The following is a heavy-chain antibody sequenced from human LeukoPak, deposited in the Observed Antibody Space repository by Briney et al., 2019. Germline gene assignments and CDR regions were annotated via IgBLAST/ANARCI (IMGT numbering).Heavy chain of an antibody. CDR2: IYYSGST. D-gene: IGHD1-20*01. CDR3: ARAEGYNWNYFDY. CDR1: GGPISSYY. V-gene: IGHV4-59*01. Sequence: PSETLSLTCTVSGGPISSYYWSWIRQPPGKGLEWIGYIYYSGSTNYNPSLKSRVTISVDTSKNQFSLKLSSVTAADTAVYYCARAEGYNWNYFDYWGQGTLVTVSS. J-gene: IGHJ4*02.